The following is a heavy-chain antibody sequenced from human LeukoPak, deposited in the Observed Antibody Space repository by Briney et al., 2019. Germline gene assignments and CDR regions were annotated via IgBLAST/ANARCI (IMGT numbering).Heavy chain of an antibody. CDR3: AKGDSYDLRTYFDY. CDR2: ISWNSGSI. V-gene: IGHV3-9*01. D-gene: IGHD5-18*01. Sequence: GGSLRLPCAASGFTFDDYAMHWVRQAPGKGLEWVSGISWNSGSIGYADSVKGRFTISRDNAKNSLYLQMNSLRAEDTALYYCAKGDSYDLRTYFDYWGQGTLVTVSS. CDR1: GFTFDDYA. J-gene: IGHJ4*02.